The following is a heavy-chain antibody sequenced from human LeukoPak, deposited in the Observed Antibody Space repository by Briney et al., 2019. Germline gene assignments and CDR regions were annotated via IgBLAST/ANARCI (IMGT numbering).Heavy chain of an antibody. CDR1: SGSFSGYS. V-gene: IGHV4-34*01. D-gene: IGHD6-13*01. CDR3: ARSRIPAPSPTH. Sequence: SETLSLTCAVYSGSFSGYSWNWIRQPPGKGLEWIGEINHSGSTNYNPSLKSRVTISVDPSKNPFSLKLSSVTAEDTAVYYCARSRIPAPSPTHWGQGTLVTVSS. J-gene: IGHJ4*02. CDR2: INHSGST.